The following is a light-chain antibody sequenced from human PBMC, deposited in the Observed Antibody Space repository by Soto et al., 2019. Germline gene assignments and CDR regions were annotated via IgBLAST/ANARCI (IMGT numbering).Light chain of an antibody. CDR3: CSYAGSYPYV. CDR1: SSDVGGYNY. Sequence: QSVLTQPASVSGSPGQSITISCTGTSSDVGGYNYVSWYQQHPGKAPKLMIYEVSNRPSGVSNRFSGSKSGNTASLTISGLQAEDEADYYCCSYAGSYPYVFGTGTKVTVL. J-gene: IGLJ1*01. V-gene: IGLV2-14*01. CDR2: EVS.